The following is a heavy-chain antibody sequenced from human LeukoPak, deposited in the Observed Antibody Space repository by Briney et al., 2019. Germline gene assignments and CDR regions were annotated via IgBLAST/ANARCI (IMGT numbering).Heavy chain of an antibody. V-gene: IGHV5-51*01. Sequence: GESLNISCKGSGYSFTIYWIGWVRQMPGKGLEWMGIIYPGDSDTRYSPSFQGQVTLSADKSISTAYLQWSSLKAPDTGMYYCARRARIAAAGSFDYWGQGTLVSVSS. CDR3: ARRARIAAAGSFDY. CDR1: GYSFTIYW. D-gene: IGHD6-13*01. J-gene: IGHJ4*02. CDR2: IYPGDSDT.